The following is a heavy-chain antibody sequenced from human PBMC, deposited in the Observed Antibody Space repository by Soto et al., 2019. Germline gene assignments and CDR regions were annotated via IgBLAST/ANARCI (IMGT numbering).Heavy chain of an antibody. V-gene: IGHV1-18*01. J-gene: IGHJ5*02. CDR1: GYTVTSYG. CDR3: ARVSVRGFNWFDP. CDR2: MNPNNGNT. D-gene: IGHD3-10*01. Sequence: ASVKVSCKASGYTVTSYGISWVRQAPGQGLEWMGWMNPNNGNTNYAQKFQGRVSMTTNTSTSTAYMELSSLRSEDTAVYYCARVSVRGFNWFDPWGQGTLVTVSS.